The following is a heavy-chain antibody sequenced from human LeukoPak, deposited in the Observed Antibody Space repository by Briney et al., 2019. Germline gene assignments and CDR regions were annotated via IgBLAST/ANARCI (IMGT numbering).Heavy chain of an antibody. D-gene: IGHD3-10*01. Sequence: SETLSLTCSVSGATITSSYWSWIRQTPGKGLEWIGNIYSGSTNYNPSFESRVTVSLDTSKNQFSLRLTSVTAADTALYYCARDGYGSGSYGWFDPWGQGTLVTVSS. CDR3: ARDGYGSGSYGWFDP. CDR2: IYSGST. CDR1: GATITSSY. J-gene: IGHJ5*02. V-gene: IGHV4-59*01.